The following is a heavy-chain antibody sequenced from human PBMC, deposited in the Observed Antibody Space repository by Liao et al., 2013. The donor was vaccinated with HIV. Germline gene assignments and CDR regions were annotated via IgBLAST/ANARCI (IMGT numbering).Heavy chain of an antibody. CDR3: ARGEGPGNFWSGYYTGTPGKNYFDY. D-gene: IGHD3-3*01. J-gene: IGHJ4*02. CDR2: IDTSGST. Sequence: QVQLQESGPGLVKPSQTLSLTCSVSGGSISSGSYYWSWIRQPAGKGLQWVGRIDTSGSTNYSPSLKSRVTMSIDTSKNHFSLKLSSVTAADTAVYYCARGEGPGNFWSGYYTGTPGKNYFDYWGQGALVTVSS. V-gene: IGHV4-61*02. CDR1: GGSISSGSYY.